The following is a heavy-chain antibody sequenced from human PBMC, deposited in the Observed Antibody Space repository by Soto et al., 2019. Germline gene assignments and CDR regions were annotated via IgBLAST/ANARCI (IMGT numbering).Heavy chain of an antibody. D-gene: IGHD2-15*01. J-gene: IGHJ4*02. Sequence: QVQLVQSGAEVKKPGASVKVSCKASGYTFTSYYLHWVRQAPGQGLEWMGIINPSGSTTYAQKFQGRVTMTRDTSTSTVYMELSSLRSEDTAVDYCARVYCSGGGCYSIDYWGQGTLVTVSS. CDR1: GYTFTSYY. V-gene: IGHV1-46*03. CDR3: ARVYCSGGGCYSIDY. CDR2: INPSGST.